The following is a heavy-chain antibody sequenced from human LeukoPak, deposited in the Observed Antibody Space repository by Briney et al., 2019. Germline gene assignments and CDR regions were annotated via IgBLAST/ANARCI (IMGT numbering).Heavy chain of an antibody. CDR2: ISGSGGST. CDR1: GFTFISYA. CDR3: AEVGVAAGYFQH. V-gene: IGHV3-23*01. Sequence: GGSLRLSCAASGFTFISYAMSWVRQAPGKGLEWVSAISGSGGSTYYADSVKGRFTISRNNSKNTLYLQMNSLRAEDTAVYYCAEVGVAAGYFQHWGQGTLVTVSS. D-gene: IGHD2-15*01. J-gene: IGHJ1*01.